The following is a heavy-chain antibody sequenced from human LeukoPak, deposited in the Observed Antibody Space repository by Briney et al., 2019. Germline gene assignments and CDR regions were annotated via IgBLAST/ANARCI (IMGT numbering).Heavy chain of an antibody. V-gene: IGHV4-39*01. Sequence: SETLSLTCTVSGGSISSSSYYWGWIRQPPGKGLEWIGSIYYSGSTYYNPSLKSRVTISVDTSKNQFSLKLSSVTAADTAVYYCARPSTYYDFRGHWGQGTLVTVSS. J-gene: IGHJ4*02. CDR2: IYYSGST. CDR1: GGSISSSSYY. D-gene: IGHD3-3*01. CDR3: ARPSTYYDFRGH.